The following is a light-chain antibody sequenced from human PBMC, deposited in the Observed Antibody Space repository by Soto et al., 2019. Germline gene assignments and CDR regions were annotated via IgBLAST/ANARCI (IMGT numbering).Light chain of an antibody. Sequence: SYELTQPPSVSVSPGQTARITCSGDALPKQYAYWYQQKPCQAPVLMIYKDTERPSGIPERFSGSSSGTTVTLTISGVQAEDEADYYCQSTDSSGYYLVFGGGTKLTVL. CDR1: ALPKQY. J-gene: IGLJ2*01. CDR3: QSTDSSGYYLV. CDR2: KDT. V-gene: IGLV3-25*03.